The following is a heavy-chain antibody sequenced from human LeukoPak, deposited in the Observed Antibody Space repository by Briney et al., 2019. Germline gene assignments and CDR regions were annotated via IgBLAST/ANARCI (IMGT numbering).Heavy chain of an antibody. V-gene: IGHV4-59*01. J-gene: IGHJ3*02. CDR3: ARAIRYCSGGSCYSNDAFDI. CDR2: IYYSGST. CDR1: GGSISSYY. Sequence: PSETLSLTCTVSGGSISSYYWSWIRQPPGKGLEWIGYIYYSGSTNYNPSLKSRVTISVDTSKNQFSLKLSSVTAADTAVYYCARAIRYCSGGSCYSNDAFDIWGQGTMVTVSS. D-gene: IGHD2-15*01.